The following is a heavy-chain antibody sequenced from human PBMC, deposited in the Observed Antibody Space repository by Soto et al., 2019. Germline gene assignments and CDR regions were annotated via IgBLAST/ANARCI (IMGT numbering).Heavy chain of an antibody. D-gene: IGHD2-15*01. CDR2: INPNSGGT. CDR3: ARDGCSGGSCYRYYYYYMNV. V-gene: IGHV1-2*04. Sequence: VASVKVSCKASGYTFTGYYMHWVRQAPGQGLEWMGWINPNSGGTNYAQKFQGWVTMTRDTSISTAYMELSRLRSDDTAVYYCARDGCSGGSCYRYYYYYMNVWGKGTTVTVSS. CDR1: GYTFTGYY. J-gene: IGHJ6*03.